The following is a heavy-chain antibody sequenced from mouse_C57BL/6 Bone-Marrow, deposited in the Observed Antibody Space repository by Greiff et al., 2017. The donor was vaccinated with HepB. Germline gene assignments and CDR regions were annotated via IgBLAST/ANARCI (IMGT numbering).Heavy chain of an antibody. CDR3: ARDGGGYYYGHWYFDV. V-gene: IGHV5-4*01. D-gene: IGHD1-1*01. J-gene: IGHJ1*03. CDR1: GFTFSSYA. CDR2: ISDGGSYT. Sequence: DVHLVESGGGLVKPGGSLKLSCAASGFTFSSYAMSWVRQTPEKRLEWVATISDGGSYTYYPDNVKGRFTISRDNAKNNLYLQMSHLKSEDTAMYYCARDGGGYYYGHWYFDVWGTGTTVTVSS.